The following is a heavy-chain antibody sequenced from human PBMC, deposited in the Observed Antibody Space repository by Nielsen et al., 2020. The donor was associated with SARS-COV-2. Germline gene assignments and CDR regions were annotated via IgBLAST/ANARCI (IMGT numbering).Heavy chain of an antibody. CDR1: GFTFSSYS. V-gene: IGHV3-21*04. D-gene: IGHD3-10*01. J-gene: IGHJ4*02. CDR2: ISSSSSYI. CDR3: AKILGGFDY. Sequence: GESLKISCAASGFTFSSYSMNWVRQAPGKGLEWVSFISSSSSYIYYADSVKGRFTISRDNAKNSLYLQMNSLRAEDTAVYYCAKILGGFDYWGQGTLVTVSS.